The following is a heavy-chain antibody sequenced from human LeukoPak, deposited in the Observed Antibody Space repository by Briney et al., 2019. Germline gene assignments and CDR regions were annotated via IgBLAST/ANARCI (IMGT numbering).Heavy chain of an antibody. CDR1: GFTFSDYA. CDR2: VSGSGVTT. CDR3: ARELGNYYYYYGMDV. D-gene: IGHD7-27*01. Sequence: GGSLRLSCAASGFTFSDYAVSWVRQAPGKGLECVSVVSGSGVTTYYADSVKGRFTISRDNSKNTLYLQMNSLRAEDTAVYYCARELGNYYYYYGMDVWGQGTTVTVSS. V-gene: IGHV3-23*01. J-gene: IGHJ6*02.